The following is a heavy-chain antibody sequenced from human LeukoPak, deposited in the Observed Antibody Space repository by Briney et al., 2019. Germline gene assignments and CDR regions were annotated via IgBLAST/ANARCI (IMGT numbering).Heavy chain of an antibody. V-gene: IGHV3-23*01. J-gene: IGHJ4*02. Sequence: PGGSLRLSCAASGFIFNTYAMSWVRQAPGKGLEWVSTIRGSGESTHYADSVKGRFTISRDNSKNTLYLQMNSLRVEDTAVYYCARDTGRTYFDYWGQGTLVTVSS. CDR3: ARDTGRTYFDY. D-gene: IGHD1-14*01. CDR2: IRGSGEST. CDR1: GFIFNTYA.